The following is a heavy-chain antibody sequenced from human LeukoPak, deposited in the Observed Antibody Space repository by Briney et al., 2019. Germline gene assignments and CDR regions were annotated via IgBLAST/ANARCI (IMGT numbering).Heavy chain of an antibody. CDR2: IYHTGNT. Sequence: PSQTLSLTCAVSGGSISSGSYSWNWIRQPPGKGLEWIGYIYHTGNTFYNPSLKGRVTISVDRSKNQFSLRLTSVTAADTAVYYCARGFFVRENPGSWFDPWGQGTLVTVSP. CDR1: GGSISSGSYS. CDR3: ARGFFVRENPGSWFDP. J-gene: IGHJ5*02. V-gene: IGHV4-30-2*01. D-gene: IGHD3-10*02.